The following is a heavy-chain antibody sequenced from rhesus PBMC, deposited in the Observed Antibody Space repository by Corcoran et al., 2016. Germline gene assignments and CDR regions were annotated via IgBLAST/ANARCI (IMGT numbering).Heavy chain of an antibody. D-gene: IGHD6-43*01. CDR3: AKRGSSSYGD. Sequence: QLQLQEPGPGLVKPSETLSLTCAVPGGSLSGGFDWCWIRPPPGKGLGWIGYIYGRSGSTNYNPSPKNRVTMSKDTSKNQFSLKLSSVTAADTAVYYCAKRGSSSYGDWGQGVLVTVSS. CDR2: IYGRSGST. J-gene: IGHJ4*01. V-gene: IGHV4-76*01. CDR1: GGSLSGGFD.